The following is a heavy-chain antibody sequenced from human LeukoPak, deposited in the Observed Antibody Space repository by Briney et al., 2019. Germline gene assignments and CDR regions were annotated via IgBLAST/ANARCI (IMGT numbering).Heavy chain of an antibody. CDR2: ISDSGTST. CDR3: AKDRLTLDTFDI. D-gene: IGHD4-23*01. Sequence: PGGSLRLSCAASGFTFSSYGMSWVRQAPGKGPEWVSGISDSGTSTYYADSVKGRFTISRDNSKNTLYLQMNSLRAEDTAVYYCAKDRLTLDTFDIWGQGTMVTVSS. CDR1: GFTFSSYG. V-gene: IGHV3-23*01. J-gene: IGHJ3*02.